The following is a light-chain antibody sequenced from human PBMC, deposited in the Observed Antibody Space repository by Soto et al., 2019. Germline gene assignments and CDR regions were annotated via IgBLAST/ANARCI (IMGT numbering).Light chain of an antibody. CDR3: QQYDNLPT. Sequence: EIQMTQSPSSLSASVGARVTITCQASQNISNYLNWYQEKPGKAPKLLIYDASNLETGVPPRFSGSGSGTDFTFTISSLQPEDIATYYCQQYDNLPTFGQGTRLEI. V-gene: IGKV1-33*01. CDR2: DAS. J-gene: IGKJ5*01. CDR1: QNISNY.